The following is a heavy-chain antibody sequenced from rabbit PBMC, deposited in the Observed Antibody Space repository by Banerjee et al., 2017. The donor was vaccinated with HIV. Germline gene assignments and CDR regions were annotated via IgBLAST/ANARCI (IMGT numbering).Heavy chain of an antibody. CDR1: GFTLSSHW. CDR3: ARWSSEYCINL. V-gene: IGHV1S45*01. Sequence: QEQLVESGGDLVKPEGSLTLTCTASGFTLSSHWMCWVRQAPGKGLEWIACIYAATTYYASWAKGRFTISKTSSTTVTLQMTSLTAADTATYFCARWSSEYCINLWGQGTLVTVS. D-gene: IGHD1-1*01. CDR2: IYAATT. J-gene: IGHJ3*01.